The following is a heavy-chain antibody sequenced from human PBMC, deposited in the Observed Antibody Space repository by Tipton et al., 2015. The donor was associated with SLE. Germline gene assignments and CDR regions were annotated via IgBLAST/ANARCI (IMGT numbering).Heavy chain of an antibody. CDR2: INHVGRT. V-gene: IGHV4-34*01. J-gene: IGHJ4*02. CDR3: AGQYNWNYKDYFDY. CDR1: GGSLRGYY. D-gene: IGHD1-7*01. Sequence: TLSLTCAVYGGSLRGYYWSWIRQSPGKGLEWIDDINHVGRTNYNPPLRSRATISIDTSKNQFSLKLTSVTAADAAVYYCAGQYNWNYKDYFDYWGQGTPVTVSS.